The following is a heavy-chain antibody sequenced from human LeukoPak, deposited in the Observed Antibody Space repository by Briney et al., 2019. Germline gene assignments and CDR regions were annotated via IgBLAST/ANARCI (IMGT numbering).Heavy chain of an antibody. V-gene: IGHV3-23*01. Sequence: PGGSLRLSCAVSRFAFSTYAMTWVRQAPGQGLEYVSTISSNGADTYYADSVKGRFTISRDNSKNTLYLQMNSLRAEDTAVYYCARDYRYGGYHDYFDYWGQGTLVTVSS. CDR3: ARDYRYGGYHDYFDY. D-gene: IGHD5-12*01. CDR2: ISSNGADT. CDR1: RFAFSTYA. J-gene: IGHJ4*02.